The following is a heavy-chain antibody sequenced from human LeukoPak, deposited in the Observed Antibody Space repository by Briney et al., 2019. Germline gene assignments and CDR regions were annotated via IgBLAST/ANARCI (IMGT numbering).Heavy chain of an antibody. CDR3: AREASGLRDFDY. V-gene: IGHV4-39*07. CDR1: GGSISSSAHY. Sequence: SETLSLTCTVSGGSISSSAHYWGWIRQPPGRGLEWIGSIYYSGSTNYNPSLKSRVTISVDKSKNQFSLKLSSVTAADTAVYYCAREASGLRDFDYWGQGTLVTVSS. CDR2: IYYSGST. J-gene: IGHJ4*02. D-gene: IGHD2-15*01.